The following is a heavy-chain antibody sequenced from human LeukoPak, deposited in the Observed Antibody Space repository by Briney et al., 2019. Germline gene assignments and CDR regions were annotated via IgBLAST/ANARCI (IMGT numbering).Heavy chain of an antibody. CDR3: ARHLFGSGYYPDY. J-gene: IGHJ4*02. D-gene: IGHD3-22*01. CDR1: GGSISSNSYY. Sequence: SETLSLTCAVSGGSISSNSYYWGWIRQPPGKGLEWIGSIYYSGSTYYNPSLKSRVTISVDTSKNQFSLKLTSVTATDTAVYYCARHLFGSGYYPDYWGQGTLVTVSS. CDR2: IYYSGST. V-gene: IGHV4-39*01.